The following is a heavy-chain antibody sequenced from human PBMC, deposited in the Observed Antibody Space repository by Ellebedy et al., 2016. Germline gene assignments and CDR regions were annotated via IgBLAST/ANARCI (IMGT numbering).Heavy chain of an antibody. V-gene: IGHV3-30*18. CDR2: ISYDGSNK. CDR1: GFTFSSYG. J-gene: IGHJ4*02. D-gene: IGHD4-17*01. CDR3: AKDRGLRGDTRYYFDY. Sequence: GGSLRLSXAASGFTFSSYGMHWVRQAPGKGLEWVAVISYDGSNKYYADSVKGRFTISRDNSKNTLYLQMNSLRAEDTAVYYCAKDRGLRGDTRYYFDYWGQGTLVTVSS.